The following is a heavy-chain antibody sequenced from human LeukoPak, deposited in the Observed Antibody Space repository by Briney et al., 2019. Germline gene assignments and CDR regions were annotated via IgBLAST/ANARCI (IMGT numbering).Heavy chain of an antibody. V-gene: IGHV1-24*01. D-gene: IGHD3-16*02. CDR2: FDPEDGET. CDR3: ARDRSYDYVWGSYRSFSVSPQASHYFDY. J-gene: IGHJ4*02. CDR1: GYTLTELS. Sequence: GASVKVSCKVSGYTLTELSMHWVRQAPGKGLEWMGGFDPEDGETIYAQKFQGRVTMTRDTSISTAYMELSRLRSDDTAVYYCARDRSYDYVWGSYRSFSVSPQASHYFDYWGQGTLVTVSS.